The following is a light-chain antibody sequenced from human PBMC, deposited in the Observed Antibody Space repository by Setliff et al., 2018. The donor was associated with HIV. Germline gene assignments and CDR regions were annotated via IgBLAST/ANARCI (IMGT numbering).Light chain of an antibody. Sequence: VMTQTPLSLSVTPGQPASISCKSSESLLHSDGNTYLFWYLQKPGKSPQLLIYEVSSRFSGVPDRFSGSGSGTDFTLRVSRVQAEDVGRYYCLQGLNPPYTFGQGTRLEIK. V-gene: IGKV2-29*02. CDR3: LQGLNPPYT. CDR2: EVS. J-gene: IGKJ5*01. CDR1: ESLLHSDGNTY.